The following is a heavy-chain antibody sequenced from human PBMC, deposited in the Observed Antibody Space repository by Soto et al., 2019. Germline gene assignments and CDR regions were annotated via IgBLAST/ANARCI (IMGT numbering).Heavy chain of an antibody. Sequence: PSETLSLTCTVSGGSITITSYYWGWIRQPPGKGLEWIGSIYYTGSTDYNPSVKSRVVISVDTSKNQFFLKLSSVTAADTAVYYCERGYSFDYWGQGTLVTVSS. J-gene: IGHJ4*02. CDR3: ERGYSFDY. V-gene: IGHV4-39*01. CDR1: GGSITITSYY. CDR2: IYYTGST.